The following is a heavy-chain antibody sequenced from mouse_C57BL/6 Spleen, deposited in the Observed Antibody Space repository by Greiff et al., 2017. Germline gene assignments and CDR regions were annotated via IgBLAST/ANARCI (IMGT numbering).Heavy chain of an antibody. Sequence: EVQLVESEGGLVQPGSSMKLSCTASGFTFSDYYMAWVRQVPEKGLEWVANINYDGSSTYYLDSLKSRFIISRDNAKNILYLQMSSLKSEDTATYYCASIYYDYAWFAYWGQGTLVTVSA. J-gene: IGHJ3*01. D-gene: IGHD2-4*01. V-gene: IGHV5-16*01. CDR2: INYDGSST. CDR1: GFTFSDYY. CDR3: ASIYYDYAWFAY.